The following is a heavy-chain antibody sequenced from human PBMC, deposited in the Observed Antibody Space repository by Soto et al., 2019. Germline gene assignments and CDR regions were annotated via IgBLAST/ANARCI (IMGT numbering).Heavy chain of an antibody. J-gene: IGHJ4*02. V-gene: IGHV1-46*02. CDR1: GYTFNTYY. D-gene: IGHD2-21*02. CDR2: IHPSGGGT. CDR3: ARGGHIAVVTASFDN. Sequence: QVQLVQSGAEVRKPGASVKVSCKPSGYTFNTYYLHWLRQAPGQALEWMGVIHPSGGGTTYAQKLLSRVPVTSDTSTTTVFMELSSLRSDDTAVYYCARGGHIAVVTASFDNWGQGTLVTVSS.